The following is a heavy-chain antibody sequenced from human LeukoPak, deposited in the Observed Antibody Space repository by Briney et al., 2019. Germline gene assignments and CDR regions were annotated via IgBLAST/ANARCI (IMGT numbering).Heavy chain of an antibody. V-gene: IGHV4-61*02. J-gene: IGHJ4*02. CDR1: GGSISSGSYY. D-gene: IGHD4-17*01. CDR3: ARPVRYGDYHFDY. CDR2: IYTSGST. Sequence: ASETLSLTCTVSGGSISSGSYYWSWIRQPAGKGLEWIGRIYTSGSTNYNPSLKSRVTISVDTSKNQFSLKLSSVTAADTAVYYCARPVRYGDYHFDYWGQGTLVTVSS.